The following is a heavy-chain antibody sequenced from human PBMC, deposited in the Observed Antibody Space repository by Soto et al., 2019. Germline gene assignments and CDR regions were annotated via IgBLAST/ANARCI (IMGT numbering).Heavy chain of an antibody. CDR3: ARDGADYYDSRAPDGDFDI. V-gene: IGHV4-61*01. J-gene: IGHJ3*02. Sequence: QVQLQESGPGLVKPSETLSLTCTVSGGSVSSGSYYWSWIRQPPGKGLEWIGYMYYSGSTNYNPSLKSRVTISVDTSKNQCSLKLSSVTAADTAVYYCARDGADYYDSRAPDGDFDIWGQGTMVTVSS. D-gene: IGHD3-22*01. CDR2: MYYSGST. CDR1: GGSVSSGSYY.